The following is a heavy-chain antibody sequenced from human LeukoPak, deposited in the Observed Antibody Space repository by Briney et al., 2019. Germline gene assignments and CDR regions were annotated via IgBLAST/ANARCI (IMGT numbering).Heavy chain of an antibody. Sequence: PSETLSLTCTVSGGSISSGSYYWSWIRQPAGKGLEWIGRIYNSGSTNYNPSLKSRVTISVDTSKNQFSLKLSSVTAADTAVYCCARAPGISRFDYWGQGTLVTVSS. CDR1: GGSISSGSYY. V-gene: IGHV4-61*02. CDR3: ARAPGISRFDY. CDR2: IYNSGST. D-gene: IGHD3-10*01. J-gene: IGHJ4*02.